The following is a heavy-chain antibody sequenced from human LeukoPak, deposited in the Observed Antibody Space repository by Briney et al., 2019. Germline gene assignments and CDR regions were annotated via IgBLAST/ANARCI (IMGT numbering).Heavy chain of an antibody. V-gene: IGHV3-48*01. CDR2: ISSSSSTI. CDR1: GFTFSSYS. CDR3: ARDREVVIANWAFDI. Sequence: PGGSLRLSCAASGFTFSSYSMNWVRQAPGKGLEWVSYISSSSSTIYYADSVKGRFTISRDNAKNSLYLQMNSLRAEDTAVYYCARDREVVIANWAFDIWGQGTMVTVSS. J-gene: IGHJ3*02. D-gene: IGHD2-21*01.